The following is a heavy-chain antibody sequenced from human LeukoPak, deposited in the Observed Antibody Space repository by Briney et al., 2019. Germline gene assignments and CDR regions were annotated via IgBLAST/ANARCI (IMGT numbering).Heavy chain of an antibody. CDR3: ARDISGSFSLDY. CDR1: GFTFSNYW. D-gene: IGHD1-26*01. Sequence: GGSLRLSCAASGFTFSNYWMSWVRQAPGKGLEWVAVIWYDGSNKYYADSVKGRFTISRDNSNNTLYLQMNSLRAEDTAVYYCARDISGSFSLDYWGQGTLVTVSS. CDR2: IWYDGSNK. J-gene: IGHJ4*02. V-gene: IGHV3-33*08.